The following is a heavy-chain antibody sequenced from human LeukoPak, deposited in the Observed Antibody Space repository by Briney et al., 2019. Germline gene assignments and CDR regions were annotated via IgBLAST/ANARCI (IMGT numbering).Heavy chain of an antibody. Sequence: EASVKVSCKASGYTFTSYGISWVRQAPGQGLEWMGWISAYNGNTNYAQKLQGRVTMTTDTSTSTAYMELRSLRSDDTAVYYCASSRPKFEWELGNFPIHAFDIWGQGTMVTVSS. V-gene: IGHV1-18*01. J-gene: IGHJ3*02. CDR2: ISAYNGNT. CDR3: ASSRPKFEWELGNFPIHAFDI. D-gene: IGHD1-26*01. CDR1: GYTFTSYG.